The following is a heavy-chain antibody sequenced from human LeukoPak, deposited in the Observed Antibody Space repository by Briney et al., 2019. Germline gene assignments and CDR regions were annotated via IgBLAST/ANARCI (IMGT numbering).Heavy chain of an antibody. J-gene: IGHJ4*02. D-gene: IGHD6-13*01. CDR2: ISDGGSDT. V-gene: IGHV3-23*01. CDR1: GFTFSRSV. CDR3: AKLSTAAAGAVFDY. Sequence: GGSLRLSCAASGFTFSRSVMSWVRQAPGKGLEWVSGISDGGSDTYYADSVKGRFIVSRDNSKNTLYLLMSSLRAEDTAVYYCAKLSTAAAGAVFDYWGQGTLVTVSS.